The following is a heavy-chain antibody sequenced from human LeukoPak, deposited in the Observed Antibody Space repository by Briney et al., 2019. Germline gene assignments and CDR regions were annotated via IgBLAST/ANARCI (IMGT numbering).Heavy chain of an antibody. Sequence: PGGSLRLSCAASGFTFSDYYMSWVRQAPGKGLEWVSYISISSSYTNYADSVKGRFTISRDNAKNSLYLQMNSLRAEDTAVYYCARDFGYCSSTSCYGGWDYWGQGTLVTVSS. CDR1: GFTFSDYY. CDR3: ARDFGYCSSTSCYGGWDY. D-gene: IGHD2-2*03. V-gene: IGHV3-11*06. CDR2: ISISSSYT. J-gene: IGHJ4*02.